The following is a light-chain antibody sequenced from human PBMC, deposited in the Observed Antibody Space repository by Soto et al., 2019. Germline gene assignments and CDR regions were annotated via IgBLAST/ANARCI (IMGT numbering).Light chain of an antibody. CDR3: QQYYSIPRT. CDR1: QSVLHSSNNKNY. V-gene: IGKV4-1*01. CDR2: WAS. J-gene: IGKJ1*01. Sequence: DIVMTQSPDSLAVSLGERATINCKSSQSVLHSSNNKNYLAWYQQKPGQPPKLLIYWASTRESGVPDRFSGSGSGTDFTLTISSLQAEDVAVYYCQQYYSIPRTFGQGTKVDFK.